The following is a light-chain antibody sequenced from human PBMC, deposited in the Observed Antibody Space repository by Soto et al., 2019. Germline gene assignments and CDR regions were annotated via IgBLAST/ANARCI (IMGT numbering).Light chain of an antibody. CDR2: AAS. Sequence: DIQMTQSPSSLSASVGDRVTITCRASQGIIDYLAWYQQKPGKAPTLLIYAASTVASGVPSRFSGSGYGTNFTLTRSSLQPEDVATYYCQKYNSAPQTFGPGTKVEIK. CDR3: QKYNSAPQT. J-gene: IGKJ1*01. V-gene: IGKV1-27*01. CDR1: QGIIDY.